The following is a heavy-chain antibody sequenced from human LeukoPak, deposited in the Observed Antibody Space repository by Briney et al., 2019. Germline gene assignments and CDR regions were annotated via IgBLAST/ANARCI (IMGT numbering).Heavy chain of an antibody. CDR2: ISGSGGST. J-gene: IGHJ4*02. V-gene: IGHV3-23*01. CDR3: ANSADYGDYFDY. D-gene: IGHD4-17*01. CDR1: GFTFSSYA. Sequence: GGSLRLSCAASGFTFSSYAMSWVRQAPGKGLEWVSAISGSGGSTYYADSVKGRFTISRDNSKNTPYLQMNSLRAEDTAVYYCANSADYGDYFDYWGQGTLVTVSS.